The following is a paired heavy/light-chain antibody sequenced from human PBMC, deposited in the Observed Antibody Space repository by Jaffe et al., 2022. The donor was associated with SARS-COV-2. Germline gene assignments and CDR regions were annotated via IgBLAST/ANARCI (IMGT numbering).Heavy chain of an antibody. V-gene: IGHV1-8*01. D-gene: IGHD2-2*03. Sequence: QVQLVQSGAEVKKPGASVKVSCKASGYTFTSYDINWVRQATGQGLEWMGWMNPNSGNTGYAQKFQGRVTMTRNTSISTAYMELSSLRSEDTAVYYCARGVGYCSSTSCYFLLSYGMDVWGQGTTVTVSS. CDR1: GYTFTSYD. J-gene: IGHJ6*02. CDR2: MNPNSGNT. CDR3: ARGVGYCSSTSCYFLLSYGMDV.
Light chain of an antibody. J-gene: IGLJ1*01. Sequence: QSVLTQPPSASGTPGQRVTISCSGSSSNIGSNTVNWYQQLPGTAPKLLIYSNNQRPSGVPDRFSGSKSGTSASLAISGLQSEDEADYYCAAWDDSLNSYVFGTGTKVTVL. CDR2: SNN. V-gene: IGLV1-44*01. CDR3: AAWDDSLNSYV. CDR1: SSNIGSNT.